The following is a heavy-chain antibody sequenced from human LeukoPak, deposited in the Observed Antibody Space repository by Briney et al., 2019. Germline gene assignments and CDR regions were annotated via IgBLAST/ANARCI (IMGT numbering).Heavy chain of an antibody. CDR3: ASYYAGSSGYYWNRDY. CDR2: IYHSGST. CDR1: GGSISSGGYY. Sequence: SETLSLTCTVSGGSISSGGYYWSWIRQPPGKGLEWIGYIYHSGSTYYSPSLKSRVTISVDTSKNQFSLKLSSVTAADTAVYYCASYYAGSSGYYWNRDYWGQGTLVTVSS. V-gene: IGHV4-30-2*01. J-gene: IGHJ4*02. D-gene: IGHD3-22*01.